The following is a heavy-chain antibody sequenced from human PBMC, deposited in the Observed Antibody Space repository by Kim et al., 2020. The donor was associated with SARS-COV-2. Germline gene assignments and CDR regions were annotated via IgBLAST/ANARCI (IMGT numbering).Heavy chain of an antibody. CDR1: GFTFSSYW. Sequence: GGSLRLSCAASGFTFSSYWMHWVRQAPGKGLVWVSRINSDGSSTSYADSVKGRFTISRDNAKNTLYLQMNSLRAEDTAVYYCASTPLAGYSSGWYDYYDSSGYSTTSGFDYWGQGTLVTVSS. CDR3: ASTPLAGYSSGWYDYYDSSGYSTTSGFDY. CDR2: INSDGSST. V-gene: IGHV3-74*01. J-gene: IGHJ4*02. D-gene: IGHD3-22*01.